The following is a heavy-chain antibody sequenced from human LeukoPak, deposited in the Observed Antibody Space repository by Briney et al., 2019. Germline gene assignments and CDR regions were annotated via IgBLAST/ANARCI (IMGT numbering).Heavy chain of an antibody. J-gene: IGHJ4*02. CDR1: GYTFRSYS. CDR2: ISSSSSYI. D-gene: IGHD3-10*01. V-gene: IGHV3-21*01. Sequence: PGGSLRLSCAASGYTFRSYSMNWVRQAPGKGLEWVSSISSSSSYIYYAESLKSRFTISRDNAKNSLYLQMNSLGAEDTAVYYCAREGAYYGSGSPDYWGQGTLVTVSS. CDR3: AREGAYYGSGSPDY.